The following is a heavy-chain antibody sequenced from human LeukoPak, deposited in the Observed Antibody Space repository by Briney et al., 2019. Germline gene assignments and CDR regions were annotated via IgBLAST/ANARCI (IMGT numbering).Heavy chain of an antibody. V-gene: IGHV5-51*01. Sequence: PGESLKISCKGSGYSFTNYWIGWVRQMPGKGLEWMGIIYPGDSDTRYSPSFQGQVTISADKSISTAYLQWSSLKASDTAMYYCARLLEPDTAMVMDTTIPGWWFDPWGQGTLVTVSS. CDR3: ARLLEPDTAMVMDTTIPGWWFDP. CDR1: GYSFTNYW. J-gene: IGHJ5*02. D-gene: IGHD5-18*01. CDR2: IYPGDSDT.